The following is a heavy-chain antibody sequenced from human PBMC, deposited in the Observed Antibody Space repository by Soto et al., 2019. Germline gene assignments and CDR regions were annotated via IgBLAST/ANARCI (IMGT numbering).Heavy chain of an antibody. J-gene: IGHJ3*02. CDR1: GGSINSSNYF. Sequence: SETLSLTCTVSGGSINSSNYFWGWIRQPPGKGLEWIGSMYYSGSTYYNPSLKSRVTISLDTSKNQFSLKLSSVTAADTAVYWGSCAGYGYGTGAFDIWGQGTMVTVSS. CDR2: MYYSGST. D-gene: IGHD5-18*01. V-gene: IGHV4-39*07. CDR3: SCAGYGYGTGAFDI.